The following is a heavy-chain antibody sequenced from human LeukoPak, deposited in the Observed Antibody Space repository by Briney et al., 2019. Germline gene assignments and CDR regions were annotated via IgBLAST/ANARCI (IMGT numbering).Heavy chain of an antibody. CDR2: IYSDGST. D-gene: IGHD5-18*01. CDR1: RLTHSSHY. CDR3: ARDLPWIQLAY. V-gene: IGHV3-53*01. Sequence: GGSLRLSCAASRLTHSSHYMSWVPQAPGKGLEWVSSIYSDGSTYYADSVKGRFTTSRDNSKNTLYLQINSLRAEDTAVYYCARDLPWIQLAYWGQGTPVTVSS. J-gene: IGHJ4*02.